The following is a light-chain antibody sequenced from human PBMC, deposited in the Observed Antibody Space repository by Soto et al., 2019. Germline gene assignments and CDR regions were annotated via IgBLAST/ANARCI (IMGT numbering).Light chain of an antibody. V-gene: IGLV1-40*01. CDR3: QSYDSSLDVV. J-gene: IGLJ2*01. Sequence: QSVLTQPPSVSGAPGQRVTISCTGSSSNIGAGYDVHWYQQLPGTAPKLLIYGNSNRPSGVPDRFSGSKSGTSASLAITGLQAEDEADYYCQSYDSSLDVVFGGATNVTVL. CDR2: GNS. CDR1: SSNIGAGYD.